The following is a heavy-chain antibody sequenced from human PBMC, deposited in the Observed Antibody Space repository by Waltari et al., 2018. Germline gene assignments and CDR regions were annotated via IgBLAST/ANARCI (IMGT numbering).Heavy chain of an antibody. D-gene: IGHD6-13*01. J-gene: IGHJ4*02. Sequence: QVQLQESGPGMVKPSETLSLTCTVSGGALSSFYWCWIRQPAGKGLEWIGRIYTSGSTNYNPSLKSRVTMSVDTAKNQFSLKLSSVTAADTAVYYCASHSSAGDFDYWAREPWSPSPQ. CDR2: IYTSGST. CDR3: ASHSSAGDFDY. V-gene: IGHV4-4*07. CDR1: GGALSSFY.